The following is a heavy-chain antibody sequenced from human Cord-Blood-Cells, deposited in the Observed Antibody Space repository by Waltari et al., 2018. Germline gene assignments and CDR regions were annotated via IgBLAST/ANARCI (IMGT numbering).Heavy chain of an antibody. Sequence: QVQLVQSGAEVKKPGSSVKVSCKASGCTFSSYAISWVRQAPGQGLEWMGGIIPIFGTANYAQKFQGRVTITADESTSTAYMELSSLRSEDTAVYYCARGRERYSGSNNWFDPWGQGTLVTVSS. CDR1: GCTFSSYA. CDR2: IIPIFGTA. CDR3: ARGRERYSGSNNWFDP. D-gene: IGHD1-26*01. J-gene: IGHJ5*02. V-gene: IGHV1-69*01.